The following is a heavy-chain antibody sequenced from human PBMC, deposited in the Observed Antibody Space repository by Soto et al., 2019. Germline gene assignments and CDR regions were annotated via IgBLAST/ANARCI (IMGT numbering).Heavy chain of an antibody. CDR3: TATYYCAHRRSRDPVAY. D-gene: IGHD5-18*01. J-gene: IGHJ4*02. CDR1: GYSFTSYW. V-gene: IGHV5-51*01. Sequence: GESLKISCKGSGYSFTSYWIGWVRQMPGKGLEWMGIIYPGDSDTRYSPSFQGQVTISADKSITKDTSKNQVVLTMTNMDPVDTATYYCAHRRSRDPVAYWGQGTLVTVSS. CDR2: IYPGDSDT.